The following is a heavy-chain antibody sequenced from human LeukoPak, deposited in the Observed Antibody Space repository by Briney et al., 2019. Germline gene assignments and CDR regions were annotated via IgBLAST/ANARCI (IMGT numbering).Heavy chain of an antibody. CDR3: ARLGSIAARPFDY. J-gene: IGHJ4*02. Sequence: ASVKVSCKASGGTFSSYTISWVRQAPGQGLEWMGRIIPILGIANYAQKFQGRVTITADKSTSTAYMELSSLRSEDTAVYYCARLGSIAARPFDYWGQGTLVTVSS. D-gene: IGHD6-6*01. V-gene: IGHV1-69*02. CDR1: GGTFSSYT. CDR2: IIPILGIA.